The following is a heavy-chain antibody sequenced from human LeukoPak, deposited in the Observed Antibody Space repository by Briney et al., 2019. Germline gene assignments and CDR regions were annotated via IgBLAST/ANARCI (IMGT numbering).Heavy chain of an antibody. CDR3: ARHNGWAFDI. Sequence: SETLSLTCAVYGGSFSGWWSWIRQPPGKGLEWIGEIHDSGGTKYNPSLRSLDTISVDTSKRQISLKMTSVTAADTAIYYCARHNGWAFDIWGQGTVVTVSS. J-gene: IGHJ3*02. V-gene: IGHV4-34*01. CDR1: GGSFSGW. CDR2: IHDSGGT. D-gene: IGHD2-15*01.